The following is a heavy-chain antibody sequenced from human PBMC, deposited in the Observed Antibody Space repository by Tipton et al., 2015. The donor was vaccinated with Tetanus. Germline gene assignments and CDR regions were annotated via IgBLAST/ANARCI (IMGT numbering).Heavy chain of an antibody. CDR1: GDSISSTSYY. CDR2: VHYSGST. V-gene: IGHV4-61*01. D-gene: IGHD6-19*01. Sequence: TLSLTCTVSGDSISSTSYYWTWIRQPPGRGLEWIGYVHYSGSTNYSPSLRSRVTLSVDTSKNQFSLKLSSVTAADTAVYYCARIGWLQQNKPAFDIWGQGTVVTVSS. CDR3: ARIGWLQQNKPAFDI. J-gene: IGHJ3*02.